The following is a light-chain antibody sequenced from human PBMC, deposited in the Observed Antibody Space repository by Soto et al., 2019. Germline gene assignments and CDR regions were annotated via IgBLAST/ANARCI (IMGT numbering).Light chain of an antibody. J-gene: IGLJ3*02. CDR1: SSDVGFYNY. CDR2: EVS. V-gene: IGLV2-14*01. Sequence: QSALTQPASVSGSPGQSITISCTGTSSDVGFYNYVSWYQQHPGKAPKLMIYEVSDRPSGVSNRFSGSKSGNTASLTIAGLQADDEADYYCSSYTTSSTLVFGGGTKVTVL. CDR3: SSYTTSSTLV.